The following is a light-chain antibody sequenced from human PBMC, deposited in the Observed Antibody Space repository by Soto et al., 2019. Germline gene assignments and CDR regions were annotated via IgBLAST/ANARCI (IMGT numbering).Light chain of an antibody. J-gene: IGKJ4*01. CDR2: DAS. Sequence: EIVLTQSPATLSLSPGERVTLSCRASQNISSYLAWYQQKPGQVPRLLIYDASNRAAGIPARFSGSGSGTDFTLTISSLEPEDFAVYYCQQRSDWPPLTFGGGTKVEIK. V-gene: IGKV3-11*01. CDR1: QNISSY. CDR3: QQRSDWPPLT.